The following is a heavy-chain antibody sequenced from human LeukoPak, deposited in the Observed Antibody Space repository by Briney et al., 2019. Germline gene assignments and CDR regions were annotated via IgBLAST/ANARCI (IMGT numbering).Heavy chain of an antibody. D-gene: IGHD6-13*01. CDR1: GYTLIDYY. J-gene: IGHJ4*02. V-gene: IGHV1-2*06. CDR3: ASAAGHSSSSDY. CDR2: INPNTGGT. Sequence: ASVKVSCKASGYTLIDYYIHWVRQAPGQGLEWMGRINPNTGGTNYEQEFQGRVTMTTDTSISTAYMELSRLKSDDTAVYFCASAAGHSSSSDYWGQGTLVTVSS.